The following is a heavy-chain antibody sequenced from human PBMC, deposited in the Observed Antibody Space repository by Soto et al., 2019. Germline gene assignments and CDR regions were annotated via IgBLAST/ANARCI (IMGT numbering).Heavy chain of an antibody. J-gene: IGHJ4*02. Sequence: GGSLRLSCAASGFTFSSYAMSWVRQAPGKGLEWVSAISGSGGSTYYADSVKGRFIISRDNSKNTLYLQMNSLRAEDTAVYYCAKDSKPSPRPPFDYWGQGTLVTVSS. CDR3: AKDSKPSPRPPFDY. D-gene: IGHD2-2*01. V-gene: IGHV3-23*01. CDR2: ISGSGGST. CDR1: GFTFSSYA.